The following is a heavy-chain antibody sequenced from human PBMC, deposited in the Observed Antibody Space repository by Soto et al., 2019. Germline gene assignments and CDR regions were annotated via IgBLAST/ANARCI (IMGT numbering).Heavy chain of an antibody. D-gene: IGHD2-15*01. CDR2: IYYSGST. V-gene: IGHV4-39*01. Sequence: QLQLQESGPGLVKPSETLSLTCTVSGGSISSSSYYWGWIRQPPGKGLEWIGSIYYSGSTYYNPSLKRRVTISVDTSKNQFSLKLSSVTAADTAVYYCASLVVVAATPRVFDYCGQGTLVTVSS. CDR1: GGSISSSSYY. CDR3: ASLVVVAATPRVFDY. J-gene: IGHJ4*02.